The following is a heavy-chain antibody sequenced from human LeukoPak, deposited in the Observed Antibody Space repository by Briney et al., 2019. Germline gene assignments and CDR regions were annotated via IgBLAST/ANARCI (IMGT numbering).Heavy chain of an antibody. Sequence: GGSLRLSCAASGFTFSSYSMNWVRQAPGKGLEWVSSISSSSSYIYYADSVKARFTISRNNPKTSLYLQMTSLRAEGTALYYCGRLSAIDAFDTWGQGTMVTVSS. D-gene: IGHD3-9*01. CDR2: ISSSSSYI. V-gene: IGHV3-21*01. CDR3: GRLSAIDAFDT. CDR1: GFTFSSYS. J-gene: IGHJ3*02.